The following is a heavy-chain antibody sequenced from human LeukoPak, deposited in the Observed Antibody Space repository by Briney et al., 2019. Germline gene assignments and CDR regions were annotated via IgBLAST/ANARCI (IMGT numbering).Heavy chain of an antibody. D-gene: IGHD1-7*01. Sequence: SETLSLTCTVSGGSISSYYWSWIRQPPGKGLEWIGYIYYSGSTNYNPSLKSRVTISVDTSKNQFSLKLSSVTAADTAVYYCARANGNSYNWNYYFDYWGQGTLVTVSS. CDR1: GGSISSYY. CDR3: ARANGNSYNWNYYFDY. V-gene: IGHV4-59*01. CDR2: IYYSGST. J-gene: IGHJ4*02.